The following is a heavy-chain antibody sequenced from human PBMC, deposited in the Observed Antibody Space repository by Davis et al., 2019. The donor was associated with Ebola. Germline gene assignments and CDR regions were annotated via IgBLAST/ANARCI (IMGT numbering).Heavy chain of an antibody. CDR2: IYYSGST. Sequence: SETLSLTCTVSGGSIISSSSYWGWIRQPPRKGLEWIGNIYYSGSTYYNPSLKSRVTISVDTSKNQFSLKLSSVTAADTAVYYCASHLLLWFGELLYTPPYYFDYWGQGTLVTVSS. J-gene: IGHJ4*02. V-gene: IGHV4-39*01. CDR1: GGSIISSSSY. D-gene: IGHD3-10*01. CDR3: ASHLLLWFGELLYTPPYYFDY.